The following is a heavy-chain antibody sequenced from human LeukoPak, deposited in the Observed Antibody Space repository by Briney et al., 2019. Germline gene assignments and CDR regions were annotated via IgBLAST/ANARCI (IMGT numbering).Heavy chain of an antibody. J-gene: IGHJ5*02. Sequence: ASVKVSCKASGYTFTNYAMNWVRQAPGQGLEWMGRMNPNSGATGFAQKFHGRVSITRNTSISTAYMELSGLRSDDTAMYYCARGQWKSGSLSFDPWGQGTLVTVSS. CDR2: MNPNSGAT. CDR1: GYTFTNYA. CDR3: ARGQWKSGSLSFDP. D-gene: IGHD1-26*01. V-gene: IGHV1-8*03.